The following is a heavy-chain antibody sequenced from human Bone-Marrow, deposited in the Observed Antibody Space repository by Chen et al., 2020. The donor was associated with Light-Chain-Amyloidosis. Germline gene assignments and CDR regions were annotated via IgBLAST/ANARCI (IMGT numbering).Heavy chain of an antibody. Sequence: QVQLVQSGAEVKKPGSSVKVSCKASGGTFSSYAISWVRQAPGHGLEWMGGIIPIFGTANYAQKFQGRVTITADKSTSTAYMELSSLRSEDTAVYYCARDGGIAAPYYYYGMDVWGQGTTVTVSS. CDR2: IIPIFGTA. V-gene: IGHV1-69*06. J-gene: IGHJ6*02. D-gene: IGHD6-6*01. CDR3: ARDGGIAAPYYYYGMDV. CDR1: GGTFSSYA.